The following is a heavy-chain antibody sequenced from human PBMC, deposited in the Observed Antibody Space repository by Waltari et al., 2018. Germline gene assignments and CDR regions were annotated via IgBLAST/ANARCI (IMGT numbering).Heavy chain of an antibody. CDR2: ISSSSSYI. J-gene: IGHJ2*01. D-gene: IGHD5-18*01. V-gene: IGHV3-21*01. Sequence: EVQLVESGGGLVKPGGSLRLSCAASGFTFSSYSMNWVRPAPGKGLEWVSSISSSSSYIYYADSVKGRFTISRDNAKNSLYLQMNSLRAEDTAVYYCARDRDTAQFPNWYFDLWGRGTLVTVSS. CDR3: ARDRDTAQFPNWYFDL. CDR1: GFTFSSYS.